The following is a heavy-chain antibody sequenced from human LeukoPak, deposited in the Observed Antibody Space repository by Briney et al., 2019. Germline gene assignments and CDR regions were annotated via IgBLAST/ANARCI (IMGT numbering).Heavy chain of an antibody. CDR1: GFTFDDYA. J-gene: IGHJ4*02. CDR2: ISWDGGST. Sequence: GGSLRLSCAASGFTFDDYAMHWVRQAPGKGLEWVSLISWDGGSTYYADSVKGRFTISRDNSKNSLYLQMNSLRAEDTALYYCAKDMLSYYDFWSGITGIHYWGQETLVTVSS. CDR3: AKDMLSYYDFWSGITGIHY. V-gene: IGHV3-43D*04. D-gene: IGHD3-3*01.